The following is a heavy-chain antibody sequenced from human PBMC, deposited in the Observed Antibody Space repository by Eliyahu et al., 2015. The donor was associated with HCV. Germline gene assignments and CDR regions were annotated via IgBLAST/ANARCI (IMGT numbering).Heavy chain of an antibody. J-gene: IGHJ2*01. D-gene: IGHD2-15*01. CDR1: GFPVRKAY. V-gene: IGHV3-66*01. Sequence: VQLVESGRVLVQPGESLRLTCEAAGFPVRKAYMSWVRQAPEKGLEWVSILYSSGQTYYADSLQDRFTISRDSSKNTLFLQLNNLRAEDTALYYCARNSYDIRYGYYFDLWGRGTLVTVSS. CDR2: LYSSGQT. CDR3: ARNSYDIRYGYYFDL.